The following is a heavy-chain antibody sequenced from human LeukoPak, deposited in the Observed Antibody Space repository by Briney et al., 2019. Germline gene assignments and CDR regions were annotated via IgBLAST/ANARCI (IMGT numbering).Heavy chain of an antibody. CDR1: GGSISSYY. CDR3: ARVRTGSGWSYYYYYYYMDV. J-gene: IGHJ6*03. Sequence: SETLSLTCTVSGGSISSYYWSWIRQPPGKGLEWIGYIYYSGSTNYNPSLKSRVTISVDTSKNQFSLKLSSVTAADTAVYYCARVRTGSGWSYYYYYYYMDVWGKGTTVTVSS. CDR2: IYYSGST. D-gene: IGHD6-19*01. V-gene: IGHV4-59*01.